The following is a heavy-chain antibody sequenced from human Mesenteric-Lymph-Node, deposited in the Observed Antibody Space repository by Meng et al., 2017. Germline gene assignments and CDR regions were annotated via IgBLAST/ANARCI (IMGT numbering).Heavy chain of an antibody. D-gene: IGHD3-22*01. CDR2: IDPDGTVT. Sequence: GGSLRLSCAASGFTFSSYWMSWVRQAPGKGLMWVARIDPDGTVTNNPESVEGRFTVSRDNSENTLFLQMSGLRADDTALYYCTRDYNDGSGRFDIWGQGTLVTVSS. CDR1: GFTFSSYW. J-gene: IGHJ4*02. CDR3: TRDYNDGSGRFDI. V-gene: IGHV3-74*01.